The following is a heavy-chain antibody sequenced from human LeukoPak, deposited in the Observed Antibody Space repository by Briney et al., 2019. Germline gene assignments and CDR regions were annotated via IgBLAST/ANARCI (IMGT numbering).Heavy chain of an antibody. CDR1: GFTFGSYG. Sequence: GGSLRLSCAASGFTFGSYGMSWVRQAPGKGLEWASGISGGGVTTYYADSVKGRFTISRDNSKNTLYLQINSLRAEDTAVYYCAKVGKWNYFYFDYWGQGTLVTVSS. CDR2: ISGGGVTT. J-gene: IGHJ4*02. CDR3: AKVGKWNYFYFDY. D-gene: IGHD1-7*01. V-gene: IGHV3-23*01.